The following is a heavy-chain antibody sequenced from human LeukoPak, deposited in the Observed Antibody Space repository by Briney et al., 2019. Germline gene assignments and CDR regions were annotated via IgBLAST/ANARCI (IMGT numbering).Heavy chain of an antibody. CDR2: ISSSSSYI. D-gene: IGHD2-15*01. CDR1: GFTFSSYS. CDR3: AREGVVVVAAARLDYYYYYYMDV. V-gene: IGHV3-21*01. J-gene: IGHJ6*03. Sequence: GGSLRLSCAASGFTFSSYSMNWVRQAPGEGLEWVSSISSSSSYIYYADSVKGRFTISRDNAKNSLYLQMNSLRAEDTAVYYCAREGVVVVAAARLDYYYYYYMDVWGKGTTVTVSS.